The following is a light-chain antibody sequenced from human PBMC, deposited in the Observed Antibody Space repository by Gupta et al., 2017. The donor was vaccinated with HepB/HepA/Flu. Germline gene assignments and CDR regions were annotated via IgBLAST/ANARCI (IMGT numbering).Light chain of an antibody. V-gene: IGLV2-23*02. CDR1: SSYVGSYNL. J-gene: IGLJ2*01. CDR3: CSYAGSSTLE. CDR2: EVS. Sequence: QSALTQPASVSGSPGQSITISCTGTSSYVGSYNLVSWYQQHPGKAPKLIIYEVSKRPSGVSNRFSGSKSGNTASLTISGLQAEDEAYYYCCSYAGSSTLEFGGGTKLTVL.